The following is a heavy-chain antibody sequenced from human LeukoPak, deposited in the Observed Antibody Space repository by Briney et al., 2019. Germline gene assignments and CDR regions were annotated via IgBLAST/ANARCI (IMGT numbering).Heavy chain of an antibody. J-gene: IGHJ3*02. CDR1: GFTLSSYA. V-gene: IGHV3-23*01. Sequence: GASVKVSCKASGFTLSSYAMSWVRQAPGKGLEWVSAISGSGGSTYYADSVKGRFTISRDNSKNTLYLQMNSLRAEDTAVYYCAKGTGSGRGNDAFDIWGQGTMVTVSS. CDR2: ISGSGGST. D-gene: IGHD3-10*01. CDR3: AKGTGSGRGNDAFDI.